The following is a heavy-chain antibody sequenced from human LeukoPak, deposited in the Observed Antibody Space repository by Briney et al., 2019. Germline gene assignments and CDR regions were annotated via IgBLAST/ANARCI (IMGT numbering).Heavy chain of an antibody. CDR2: IGGRGGST. V-gene: IGHV3-23*01. J-gene: IGHJ6*02. CDR1: GFTFTSFA. CDR3: AKDRDVILMGHGMDV. Sequence: GGSLRLSCAASGFTFTSFAMTWVRQAPGKGLEWVSTIGGRGGSTDYADSVKGRFTISRDNSKNTLYLQMNNLRAEDTAVYYCAKDRDVILMGHGMDVWGQGTTVTVSS. D-gene: IGHD3-10*01.